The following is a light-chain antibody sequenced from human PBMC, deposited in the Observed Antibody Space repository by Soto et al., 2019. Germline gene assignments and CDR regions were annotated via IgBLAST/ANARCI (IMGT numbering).Light chain of an antibody. CDR2: KAS. CDR1: RSLVYSDGNAY. CDR3: MQGTHWPPT. Sequence: DVVMTQSPLSLPVTLGQPASISCRSSRSLVYSDGNAYLNWFHQRPGQSPRRLIYKASNRDSGVKYXXRGSRSGTDFTLHINRVEAEDVGVYYCMQGTHWPPTFGRGTRVEIE. J-gene: IGKJ1*01. V-gene: IGKV2-30*01.